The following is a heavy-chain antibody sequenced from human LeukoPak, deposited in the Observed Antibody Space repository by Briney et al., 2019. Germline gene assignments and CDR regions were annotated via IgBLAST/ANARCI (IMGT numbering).Heavy chain of an antibody. J-gene: IGHJ5*02. Sequence: SETLSLTCTVSGGSISNYYWNWIRQPPGKGLEWIGYIYYSGTTNYNPSLKSRVSMSVDTSKNQFSLKLSSVTAADTAVYYCAREAGLASRRNNWFDPWGQGTLVTVSS. CDR3: AREAGLASRRNNWFDP. CDR1: GGSISNYY. D-gene: IGHD3/OR15-3a*01. CDR2: IYYSGTT. V-gene: IGHV4-59*01.